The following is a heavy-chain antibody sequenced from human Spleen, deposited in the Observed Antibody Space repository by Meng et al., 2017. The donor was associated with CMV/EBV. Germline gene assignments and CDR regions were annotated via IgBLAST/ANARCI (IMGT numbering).Heavy chain of an antibody. D-gene: IGHD3-9*01. CDR1: GYTFTDHY. CDR2: IYPNSGGT. Sequence: ASVKVSCKASGYTFTDHYFHWVRQAPGQGLEWMGWIYPNSGGTHYPQKFQGRLTVTTDTSISTGYMELSSLGSDDTAVYYCARDNDWGPDYWGQGTLVTVSS. CDR3: ARDNDWGPDY. J-gene: IGHJ4*02. V-gene: IGHV1-2*02.